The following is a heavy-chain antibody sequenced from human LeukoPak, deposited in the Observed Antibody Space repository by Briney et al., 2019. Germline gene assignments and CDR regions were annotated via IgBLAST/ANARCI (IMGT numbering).Heavy chain of an antibody. CDR3: TTDRHCSGGSCYSVDLAAYYYGMDV. V-gene: IGHV3-15*01. CDR2: IKSKTDGGTT. Sequence: PGGSLRLSCAASGFTFSNAWMSWVRQAPGKGLEWVGRIKSKTDGGTTDYAAPVKGRFTISRDDSKNTLYLQMSNLKTEDTAVYYCTTDRHCSGGSCYSVDLAAYYYGMDVWGQGTTVTVSS. D-gene: IGHD2-15*01. J-gene: IGHJ6*02. CDR1: GFTFSNAW.